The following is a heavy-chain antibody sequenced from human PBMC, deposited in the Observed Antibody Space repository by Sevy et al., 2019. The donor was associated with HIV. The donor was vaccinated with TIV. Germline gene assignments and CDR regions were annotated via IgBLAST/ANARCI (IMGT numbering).Heavy chain of an antibody. CDR1: GFTLNAHW. D-gene: IGHD6-13*01. CDR2: INQDGSTQ. CDR3: ARAIAAAAGF. Sequence: VGSLRLSCAASGFTLNAHWMHWVHQAPGKALEWLANINQDGSTQYYAASVKGRFTISRDNAKNLVYLQMTTMRPEDTGLYYCARAIAAAAGFWGQGTLVTVSS. J-gene: IGHJ4*02. V-gene: IGHV3-7*01.